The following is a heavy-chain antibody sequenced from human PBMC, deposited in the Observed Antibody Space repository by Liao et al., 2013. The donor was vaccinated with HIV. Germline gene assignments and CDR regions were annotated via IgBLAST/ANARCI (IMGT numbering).Heavy chain of an antibody. J-gene: IGHJ4*02. D-gene: IGHD3-10*01. V-gene: IGHV4-39*07. CDR3: ARAKEFRNFAY. Sequence: QLQLQESGPGLVRPSETLSLTCTVSGASISSTNYFWGWIRQPPGKGLEWIGSIFSTGRTYYGPSLKSRVTISLDTSKNQFSLKLTSVTAADTAVYYCARAKEFRNFAYWGQGTLVTVSS. CDR2: IFSTGRT. CDR1: GASISSTNYF.